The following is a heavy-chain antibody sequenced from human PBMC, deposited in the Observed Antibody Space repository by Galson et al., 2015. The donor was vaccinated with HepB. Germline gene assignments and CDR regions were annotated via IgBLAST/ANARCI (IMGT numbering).Heavy chain of an antibody. J-gene: IGHJ3*02. CDR3: AKREYDFWSGYGPDDAFDI. Sequence: SLRLSCAASGFTFSSYAMSWVRQAPGKGLEWVSVISGSGGSTSYADSVKGRFTLSRDNFKNTLYLQMNSLRAEDTAVYYCAKREYDFWSGYGPDDAFDIWGQGTMLTVSS. D-gene: IGHD3-3*01. V-gene: IGHV3-23*01. CDR2: ISGSGGST. CDR1: GFTFSSYA.